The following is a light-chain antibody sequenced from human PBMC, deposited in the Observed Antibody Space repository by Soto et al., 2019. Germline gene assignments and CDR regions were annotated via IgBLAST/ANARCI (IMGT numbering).Light chain of an antibody. Sequence: EIQMTQSPSSLSAYLGDRATLTCRASQGISDTLAWYQQKPGKLPRLLIYDTSTLQTGVPARFSGSGSGTEFTLTINGLLPEDFAIYYCQPYNKSPLTFGRGTKVEIK. CDR3: QPYNKSPLT. CDR1: QGISDT. V-gene: IGKV1-27*01. J-gene: IGKJ4*01. CDR2: DTS.